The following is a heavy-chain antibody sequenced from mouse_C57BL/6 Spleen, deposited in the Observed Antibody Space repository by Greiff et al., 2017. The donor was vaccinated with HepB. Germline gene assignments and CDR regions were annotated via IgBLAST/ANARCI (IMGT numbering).Heavy chain of an antibody. Sequence: EVKLMESGGGLVQPGESLKLSCESNEYEFPSHDMSWVRKTPEKRLELVAAINSDGGSTYYPDTMERRFIISRDNTKKTLYLQMSSLRSEDTALYYCARRGDGYNWYFDVWGTGTTVTVSS. D-gene: IGHD2-3*01. V-gene: IGHV5-2*01. J-gene: IGHJ1*03. CDR3: ARRGDGYNWYFDV. CDR2: INSDGGST. CDR1: EYEFPSHD.